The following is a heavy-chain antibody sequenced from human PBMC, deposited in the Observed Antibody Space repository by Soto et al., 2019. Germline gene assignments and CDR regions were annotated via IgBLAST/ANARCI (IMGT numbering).Heavy chain of an antibody. CDR2: ISHDGSNK. Sequence: QVQLVESGGGVVQPGRSLRLSCAASGFTFSSYGMHWVRQAPGKGLEWVAVISHDGSNKYYADSVKGRFTISRDNSKNALYLQSNRVRAADTAVYYCARQYFHYWGQGTLVTVSS. CDR3: ARQYFHY. V-gene: IGHV3-30*03. J-gene: IGHJ4*02. CDR1: GFTFSSYG.